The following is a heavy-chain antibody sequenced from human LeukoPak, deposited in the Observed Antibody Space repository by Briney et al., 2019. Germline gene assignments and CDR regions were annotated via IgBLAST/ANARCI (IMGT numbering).Heavy chain of an antibody. J-gene: IGHJ6*02. CDR3: AKGRGYSNGWGSYYYGMDV. CDR2: INQSGST. CDR1: GGSFSKYY. D-gene: IGHD6-19*01. V-gene: IGHV4-34*01. Sequence: PSETLSLTCAVYGGSFSKYYWSWIRQPPGKGLEWIGEINQSGSTNHSPSLKSRVTISLDTSKSQFSLKLSSVTAADTAVYYCAKGRGYSNGWGSYYYGMDVWGQGTTVAVS.